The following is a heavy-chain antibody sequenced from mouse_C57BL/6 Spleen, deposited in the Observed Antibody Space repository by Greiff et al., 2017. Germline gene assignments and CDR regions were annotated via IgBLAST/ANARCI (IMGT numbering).Heavy chain of an antibody. CDR2: IYPGDGDT. V-gene: IGHV1-80*01. J-gene: IGHJ2*01. D-gene: IGHD1-1*01. Sequence: QVQLQQSGAELVKPGASVKISCKASGYAFSSYWMNWVKQRPGKGLEWIGQIYPGDGDTNYNGKFKGKATLTADKSSSTAYMQLSSLTSEDSAVYFCARDYYYGSSYYFDYWGQGTTLTVSS. CDR1: GYAFSSYW. CDR3: ARDYYYGSSYYFDY.